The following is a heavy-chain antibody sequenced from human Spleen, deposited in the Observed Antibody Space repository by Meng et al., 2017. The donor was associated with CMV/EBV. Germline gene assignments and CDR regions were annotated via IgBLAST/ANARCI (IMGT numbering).Heavy chain of an antibody. J-gene: IGHJ4*02. Sequence: CKASGGTFSSYTISWVRQAPGQGLQWMGGIIPMFGTPSYAQKFQGRVTITTDESTSTAYMEVGGLRSEDTAVYYCARDHVVRKVYSAYWGQGTLVTVSS. CDR1: GGTFSSYT. V-gene: IGHV1-69*05. D-gene: IGHD3-10*01. CDR3: ARDHVVRKVYSAY. CDR2: IIPMFGTP.